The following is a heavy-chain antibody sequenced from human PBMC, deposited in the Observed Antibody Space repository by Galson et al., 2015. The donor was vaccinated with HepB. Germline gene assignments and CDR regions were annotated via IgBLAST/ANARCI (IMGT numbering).Heavy chain of an antibody. J-gene: IGHJ5*02. V-gene: IGHV1-18*04. D-gene: IGHD6-19*01. Sequence: SVKVSCKASGYTFTSYGISWVRQAPGQGLEWMGWISAYNGNTNYAHKLQGRVTMTTDTSTSTAYMELRSLRSDDTAVYYCARVWAVAGYNWFDPWGQGTLVTVSS. CDR3: ARVWAVAGYNWFDP. CDR1: GYTFTSYG. CDR2: ISAYNGNT.